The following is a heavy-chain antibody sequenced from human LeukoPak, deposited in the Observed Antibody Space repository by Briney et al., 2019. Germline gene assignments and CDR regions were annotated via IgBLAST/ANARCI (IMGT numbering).Heavy chain of an antibody. CDR3: ARLGYYYYYMDV. V-gene: IGHV4-34*01. Sequence: SETLSLTCAVYGGSFSGYYWSWIRQPPGKGLEWIGEINHSGSTNYNPSLRSRVTISVDTSKNQFSLKLSSVTAADTAVYYCARLGYYYYYMDVWGKGTTVTVSS. CDR2: INHSGST. CDR1: GGSFSGYY. J-gene: IGHJ6*03.